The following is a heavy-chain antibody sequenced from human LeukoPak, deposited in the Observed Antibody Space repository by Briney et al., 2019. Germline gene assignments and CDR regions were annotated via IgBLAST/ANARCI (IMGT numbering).Heavy chain of an antibody. CDR3: ARALGEPGE. CDR2: IYYSGGT. V-gene: IGHV4-59*05. D-gene: IGHD3-16*01. J-gene: IGHJ4*02. Sequence: PSETLSLTCTVSGGSISSYYWSWIRQPPGKGLEWIGSIYYSGGTYYNPSLKSRVTISVDTSENQFSLKLSSVTAADTAVYYCARALGEPGEWGQGTLVTVSS. CDR1: GGSISSYY.